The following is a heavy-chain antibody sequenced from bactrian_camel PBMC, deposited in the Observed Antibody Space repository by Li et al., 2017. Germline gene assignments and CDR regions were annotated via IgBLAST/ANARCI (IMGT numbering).Heavy chain of an antibody. CDR2: IVSDGRT. CDR1: GYTVSSGC. V-gene: IGHV3S55*01. D-gene: IGHD4*01. J-gene: IGHJ4*01. CDR3: AAGRPGASCAVDYGTLRFTNY. Sequence: HVQLVESGGGSVQAGGSLRLSCAASGYTVSSGCMGWFRQAPGKEREGVAGIVSDGRTGYENVVKGRFTISRDDANNTLLLQMTSLKPEDTAMYYCAAGRPGASCAVDYGTLRFTNYWGQGTQVTVS.